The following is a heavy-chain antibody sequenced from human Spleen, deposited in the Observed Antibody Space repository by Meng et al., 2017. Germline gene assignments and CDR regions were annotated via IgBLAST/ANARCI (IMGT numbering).Heavy chain of an antibody. D-gene: IGHD3-9*01. CDR3: ARKYYDILTGYYLSNWYFDL. J-gene: IGHJ2*01. CDR1: GYTFTSYG. V-gene: IGHV1-18*01. Sequence: ASVKVSCKASGYTFTSYGISWVRQAPGQGLEWMGWISVYNGNTNYDQKLQGRVTMTTDTSTSKAYMELRSLRSDDTAVYYCARKYYDILTGYYLSNWYFDLWGRGTLVTFSS. CDR2: ISVYNGNT.